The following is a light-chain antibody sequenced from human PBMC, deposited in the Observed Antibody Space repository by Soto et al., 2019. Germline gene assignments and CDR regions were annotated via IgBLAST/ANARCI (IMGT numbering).Light chain of an antibody. CDR1: SSDVGGYNY. J-gene: IGLJ3*02. CDR2: TVN. V-gene: IGLV2-11*01. Sequence: QPVLTQPRSVSGSPGQSVTISCTGTSSDVGGYNYVSWYQQNPGKAPKLMIYTVNKRPSGVPDRFSGSKSGNTASLTISGLRAEDEAVYYCCSHAGTYNVLFGGGTKLTVL. CDR3: CSHAGTYNVL.